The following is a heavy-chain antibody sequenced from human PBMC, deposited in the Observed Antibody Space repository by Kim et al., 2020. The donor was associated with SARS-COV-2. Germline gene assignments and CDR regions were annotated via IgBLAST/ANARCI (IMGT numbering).Heavy chain of an antibody. CDR2: IYYSGST. V-gene: IGHV4-31*03. CDR1: GGSISSGGYY. J-gene: IGHJ6*02. CDR3: ARDRIPLGVVSFYYYGMDV. Sequence: SETLSLTCTVSGGSISSGGYYWSWIRQHPGKGLEWIGYIYYSGSTYYNPSLKSRVTISVDTSKNQFSLKLSSVTAADTAVYYCARDRIPLGVVSFYYYGMDVWGQGTTVTVSS. D-gene: IGHD3-3*01.